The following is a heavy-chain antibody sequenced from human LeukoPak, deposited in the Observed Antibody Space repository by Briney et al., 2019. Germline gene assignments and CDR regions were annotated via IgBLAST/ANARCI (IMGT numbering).Heavy chain of an antibody. D-gene: IGHD3-22*01. CDR3: VKGKGRGYHDNSGLFDY. J-gene: IGHJ4*02. V-gene: IGHV3-23*01. CDR2: LSGSGDNT. Sequence: PGGSLRLSCAASGFTFNNYAMSWVRQTPGKGLEWVSSLSGSGDNTYYADSVKGRFTISRDNSKNTLYLQMNSLRAEDTAVYYCVKGKGRGYHDNSGLFDYWGQGTLVTVSS. CDR1: GFTFNNYA.